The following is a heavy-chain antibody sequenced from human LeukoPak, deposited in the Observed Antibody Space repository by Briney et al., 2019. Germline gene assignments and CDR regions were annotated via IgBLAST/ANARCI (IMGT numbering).Heavy chain of an antibody. CDR2: FDPEDGET. D-gene: IGHD2-21*02. CDR1: GYTLTELS. Sequence: ASVKVSCKVSGYTLTELSMHWVRQAPGKGLEWMGGFDPEDGETIYAQKFQGRVTMTEDTSTDTVYMELSSLRSEDTAVYYCASKSLIGVTARAFGAFDIWGQGTMVTVSS. J-gene: IGHJ3*02. CDR3: ASKSLIGVTARAFGAFDI. V-gene: IGHV1-24*01.